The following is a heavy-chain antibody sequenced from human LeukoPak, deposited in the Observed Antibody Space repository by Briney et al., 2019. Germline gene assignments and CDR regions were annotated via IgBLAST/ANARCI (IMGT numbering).Heavy chain of an antibody. CDR1: GGSISSSSYY. Sequence: PSETLSLTCTVSGGSISSSSYYWGWIRQPPGKGLEWIGSIYYSGSTYYNPSLKSRVTISVDTSKNQFSLKLSSVTAADTAVCYCARDRRGYDCSDYWGQGTLVTVSS. D-gene: IGHD5-12*01. CDR2: IYYSGST. CDR3: ARDRRGYDCSDY. V-gene: IGHV4-39*07. J-gene: IGHJ4*02.